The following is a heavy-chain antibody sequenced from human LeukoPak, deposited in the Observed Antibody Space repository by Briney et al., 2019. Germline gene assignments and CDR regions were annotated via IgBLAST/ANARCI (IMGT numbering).Heavy chain of an antibody. CDR3: ARGYCSSTSCPYYFDY. J-gene: IGHJ4*02. CDR2: ISSNGGST. V-gene: IGHV3-64*01. Sequence: PGGSRRLSCAASGFTFSSYAMHWVRQAPGKGLEYVSAISSNGGSTYYANSVKGRFTISRDNSKNTLYLQMGSLRAEDMAVYYCARGYCSSTSCPYYFDYWGQGTLVTVSS. CDR1: GFTFSSYA. D-gene: IGHD2-2*01.